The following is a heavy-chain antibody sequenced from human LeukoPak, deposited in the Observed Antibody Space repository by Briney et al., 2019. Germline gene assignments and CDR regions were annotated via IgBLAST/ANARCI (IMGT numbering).Heavy chain of an antibody. CDR3: ATDRLEIYALHI. D-gene: IGHD1-1*01. CDR2: FEPEEGEHGET. Sequence: GASVKVSCRVSGYSLSDLSIHWVRRVPGKGLEWMGGFEPEEGEHGETIYAQKFEGRLTLTEDTATDTAYMELVSLTSADTAVYYCATDRLEIYALHIWGQGTVVTVSS. CDR1: GYSLSDLS. J-gene: IGHJ3*02. V-gene: IGHV1-24*01.